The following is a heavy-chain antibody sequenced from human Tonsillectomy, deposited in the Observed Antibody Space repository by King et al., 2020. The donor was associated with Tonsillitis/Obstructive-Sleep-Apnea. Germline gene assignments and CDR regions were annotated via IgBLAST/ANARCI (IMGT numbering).Heavy chain of an antibody. D-gene: IGHD4-17*01. CDR3: AREAGDYDLYFDY. CDR1: GFTFSRYA. Sequence: VQLVESGGGVVQPGRSLRLSCAASGFTFSRYAMHWVRQAPSKGLEWVAVIAYDASTKYYADSVKGRFTISRDNSKNTLYLQVNSLRSEDTAVYFCAREAGDYDLYFDYWGQGTLVTVSS. V-gene: IGHV3-30*04. CDR2: IAYDASTK. J-gene: IGHJ4*02.